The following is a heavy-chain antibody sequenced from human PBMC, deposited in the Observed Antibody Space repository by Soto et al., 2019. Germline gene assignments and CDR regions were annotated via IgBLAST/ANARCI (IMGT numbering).Heavy chain of an antibody. CDR2: TYYRSKWYN. CDR3: VRLIGNSWLDF. V-gene: IGHV6-1*01. D-gene: IGHD1-26*01. CDR1: GDSVSSNDAT. J-gene: IGHJ5*01. Sequence: SQALSLTCAISGDSVSSNDATSNWIRQSPSRGLEWLGRTYYRSKWYNDYAESVKSRITINPDTSKNQFSLHLNSVTPEDTAVYYCVRLIGNSWLDFWGQGTLVTVSS.